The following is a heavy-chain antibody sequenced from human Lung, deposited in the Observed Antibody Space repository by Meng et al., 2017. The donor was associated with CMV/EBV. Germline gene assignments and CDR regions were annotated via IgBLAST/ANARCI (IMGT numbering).Heavy chain of an antibody. CDR1: GGPVRGDSYY. Sequence: SETLSLXXTVSGGPVRGDSYYWSWIRQPPGKGLEWIAYVYYSESPNYKPSDYNPSLKSRVSMSVDTSKNQFSLNLRSVTAADTAVYYCAGCTGGSCYPISAIYWGQGXLVTVSS. V-gene: IGHV4-61*01. CDR2: VYYSESP. D-gene: IGHD2-15*01. CDR3: AGCTGGSCYPISAIY. J-gene: IGHJ4*02.